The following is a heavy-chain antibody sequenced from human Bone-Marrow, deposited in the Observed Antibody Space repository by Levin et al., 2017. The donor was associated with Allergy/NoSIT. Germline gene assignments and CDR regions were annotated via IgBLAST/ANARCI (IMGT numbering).Heavy chain of an antibody. J-gene: IGHJ5*02. D-gene: IGHD6-19*01. CDR2: ISPGASER. CDR1: GFTFGDYG. Sequence: PGGSLRLSCATSGFTFGDYGMHWLRQAPGKGLEWVAVISPGASEREYADSVKGRFTISRDDSERTLYLHMNRLTGADTAVYYCAKGGQWMVAPHDHWGQGTRVIVSS. CDR3: AKGGQWMVAPHDH. V-gene: IGHV3-30*02.